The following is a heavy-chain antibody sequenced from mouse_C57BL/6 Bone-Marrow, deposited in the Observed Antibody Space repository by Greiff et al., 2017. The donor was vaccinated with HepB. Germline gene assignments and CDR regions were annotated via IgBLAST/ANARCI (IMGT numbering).Heavy chain of an antibody. CDR2: ISNGGGST. J-gene: IGHJ4*01. D-gene: IGHD1-1*01. CDR3: ALRSMDD. Sequence: EVQGVESGGGLVQPGGSLKLSCAASGFTFSDYYMYWVRQTPEKRLEWVAYISNGGGSTYYPDTVKGRFTISRDNAKNTLYLQMSRLKAEDTAMYYCALRSMDDWGQGTSVTVSS. CDR1: GFTFSDYY. V-gene: IGHV5-12*01.